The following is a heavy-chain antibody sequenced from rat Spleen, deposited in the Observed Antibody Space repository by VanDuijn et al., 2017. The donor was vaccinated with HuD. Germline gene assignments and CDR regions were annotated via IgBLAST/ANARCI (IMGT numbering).Heavy chain of an antibody. Sequence: EVQLVESDGGLVQPGRSLKLSCAASGFTFSDFFMAWVRQTPTMGLEWVATISYDGSSTYHRDSVKGRFAISRDNAQNTLYLQMNSLKSEDTATYYCSNNWELYYWGQGVMVTVSS. CDR3: SNNWELYY. CDR1: GFTFSDFF. D-gene: IGHD5-1*01. J-gene: IGHJ2*01. V-gene: IGHV5-29*01. CDR2: ISYDGSST.